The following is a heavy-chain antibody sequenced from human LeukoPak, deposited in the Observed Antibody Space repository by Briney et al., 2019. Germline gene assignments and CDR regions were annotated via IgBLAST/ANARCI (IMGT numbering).Heavy chain of an antibody. CDR2: ISSSSSYI. J-gene: IGHJ4*02. CDR3: ARVGTAMVRLYYFDY. Sequence: GGSLRLSCAASGFTFSSYSMNWDRQAPGKGLEWVSSISSSSSYIYYADSVKGRFTISRDNAKNSLYLQMNSLRAEDTAVYYCARVGTAMVRLYYFDYWGQGTLVTVSS. D-gene: IGHD5-18*01. V-gene: IGHV3-21*01. CDR1: GFTFSSYS.